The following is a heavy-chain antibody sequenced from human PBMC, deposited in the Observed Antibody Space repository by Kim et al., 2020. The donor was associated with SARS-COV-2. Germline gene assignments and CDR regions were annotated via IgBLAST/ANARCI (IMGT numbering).Heavy chain of an antibody. V-gene: IGHV3-21*01. CDR3: ARAIAVAGTLSFDY. Sequence: GGSLRLSCAASGFTFSRYSMNWVRQAPGKGLEWVSSISSSSSYIYYADSVKGRFTISRDNAKNSLYLQMNSLRAEDTAVYYCARAIAVAGTLSFDYWGQGTLVTVSS. D-gene: IGHD6-19*01. CDR1: GFTFSRYS. J-gene: IGHJ4*02. CDR2: ISSSSSYI.